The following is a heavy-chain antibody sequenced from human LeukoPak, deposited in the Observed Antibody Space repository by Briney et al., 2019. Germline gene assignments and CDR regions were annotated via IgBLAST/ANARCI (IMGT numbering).Heavy chain of an antibody. CDR2: INWNGGST. CDR3: AREGVTMVRGVINYFDY. V-gene: IGHV3-20*04. D-gene: IGHD3-10*01. J-gene: IGHJ4*02. Sequence: PGRSLRLSCAASGFTFDDYGMSWVRQAPGKGLEWVSGINWNGGSTGYADSVKGRFTISRDNAKNSLYLQMNSLRAEDTALYYCAREGVTMVRGVINYFDYWGQGTLVTVSS. CDR1: GFTFDDYG.